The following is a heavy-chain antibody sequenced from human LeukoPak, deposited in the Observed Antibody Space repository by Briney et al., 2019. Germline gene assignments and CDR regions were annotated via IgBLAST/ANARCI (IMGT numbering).Heavy chain of an antibody. J-gene: IGHJ6*02. D-gene: IGHD6-13*01. Sequence: SETLSLTCTVSGGSISSYYWSWIRQPPGKGLEWIGYIYYSGSTNYNPSLKSRVTISVDTSKNQFSLKLSSVTAADTAVYYCARDDVAAAAGMDVWGQGTTVTVSS. V-gene: IGHV4-59*01. CDR2: IYYSGST. CDR1: GGSISSYY. CDR3: ARDDVAAAAGMDV.